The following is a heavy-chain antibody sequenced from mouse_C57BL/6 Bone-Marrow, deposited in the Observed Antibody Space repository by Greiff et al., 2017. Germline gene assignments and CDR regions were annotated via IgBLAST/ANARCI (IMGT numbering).Heavy chain of an antibody. Sequence: EVQLQQSGAELVRPGASVKLSCTASGFNIQDDYMHWVKQRPEQGLEWIGWIDPENGDTEYASKFQGKATITADTTSNTAYLQLSSLTSEDTAVYYSTTSTAQATFYLDDWGQGTTRTVSS. CDR1: GFNIQDDY. CDR2: IDPENGDT. CDR3: TTSTAQATFYLDD. V-gene: IGHV14-4*01. D-gene: IGHD3-2*02. J-gene: IGHJ2*01.